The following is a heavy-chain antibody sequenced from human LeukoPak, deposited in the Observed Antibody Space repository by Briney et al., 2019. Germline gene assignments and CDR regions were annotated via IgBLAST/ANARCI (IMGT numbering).Heavy chain of an antibody. CDR3: ARVVYDSSGYSLFDY. V-gene: IGHV4-4*07. D-gene: IGHD3-22*01. CDR1: GGSISSYY. J-gene: IGHJ4*02. CDR2: IYTSGST. Sequence: SETLSLTCTVSGGSISSYYWSWIRQPAGKGLEWIWRIYTSGSTNYNPSLKSRVTMSVDTSKNQFSLKLSSVTAADTAVYYCARVVYDSSGYSLFDYWGQGTLVTVSS.